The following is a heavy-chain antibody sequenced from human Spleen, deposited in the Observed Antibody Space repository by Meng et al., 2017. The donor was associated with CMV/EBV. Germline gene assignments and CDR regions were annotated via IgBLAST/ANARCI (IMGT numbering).Heavy chain of an antibody. Sequence: GESLKISCAASGFTVSSSYMTWVRQAPGKGLKWVSAIYSDGNTHYERSVKGRFTVSRDSASNSMHLQMESLRVEDTAVYYCARGVTNAGNNHNWFDPWGQGTLVTVSS. J-gene: IGHJ5*02. D-gene: IGHD1/OR15-1a*01. CDR1: GFTVSSSY. V-gene: IGHV3-53*01. CDR2: IYSDGNT. CDR3: ARGVTNAGNNHNWFDP.